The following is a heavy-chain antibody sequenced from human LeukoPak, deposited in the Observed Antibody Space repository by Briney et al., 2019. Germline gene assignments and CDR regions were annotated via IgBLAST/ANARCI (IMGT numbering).Heavy chain of an antibody. Sequence: ASVKVSCKASGYTFTGYYMHWVRQAPGQGLEWMGWINPNSGGTNYAQKFQGRVTMTRDTSISTAYMELSSLRSEDTAVYYCARGPPGITIFGVVIIDNWFDPWGQGTLVTVSS. CDR1: GYTFTGYY. J-gene: IGHJ5*02. CDR3: ARGPPGITIFGVVIIDNWFDP. CDR2: INPNSGGT. V-gene: IGHV1-2*02. D-gene: IGHD3-3*01.